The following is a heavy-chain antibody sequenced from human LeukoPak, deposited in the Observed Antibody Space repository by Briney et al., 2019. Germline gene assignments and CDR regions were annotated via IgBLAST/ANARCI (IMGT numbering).Heavy chain of an antibody. CDR1: GGSISSSSYY. V-gene: IGHV4-39*01. Sequence: SETLSLNCTVSGGSISSSSYYWGWIRQPPGEGLEWIGSIYYSGSTYYNPSLKSRVTISVDTSKNQFSLKLSSVTAADTAVYYCARHGFDYDSSGYFDYWGQGTLVTVSS. CDR3: ARHGFDYDSSGYFDY. D-gene: IGHD3-22*01. J-gene: IGHJ4*02. CDR2: IYYSGST.